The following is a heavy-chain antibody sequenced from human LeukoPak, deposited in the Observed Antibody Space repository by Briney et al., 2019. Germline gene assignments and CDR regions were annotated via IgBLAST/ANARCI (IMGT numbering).Heavy chain of an antibody. J-gene: IGHJ3*02. Sequence: PGGSLRLSCEASGFTVSTYTMNWVRQAPGKGLEWVSSISSASTYIYYAGSVKGRFTISRDNAKSSLYLQMNSLRAEDTAVYYCTRPCNYRTFPDAFDIWGQGTVVTVSS. D-gene: IGHD1-14*01. CDR1: GFTVSTYT. V-gene: IGHV3-21*01. CDR2: ISSASTYI. CDR3: TRPCNYRTFPDAFDI.